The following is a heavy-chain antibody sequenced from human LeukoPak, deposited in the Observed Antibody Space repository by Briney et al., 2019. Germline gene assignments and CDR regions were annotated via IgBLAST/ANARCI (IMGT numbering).Heavy chain of an antibody. CDR1: GGSISSSSYY. D-gene: IGHD5-18*01. CDR2: IYYSGST. J-gene: IGHJ4*02. Sequence: PSETLSLTCTVSGGSISSSSYYWGWIRQPPGKGLEWIGYIYYSGSTNYNPSLRSRVTISVDTSKDQFSLKLSSVTAADTAVYYCARGNSYGRTYYFDYWGQGTLVTVSS. CDR3: ARGNSYGRTYYFDY. V-gene: IGHV4-61*05.